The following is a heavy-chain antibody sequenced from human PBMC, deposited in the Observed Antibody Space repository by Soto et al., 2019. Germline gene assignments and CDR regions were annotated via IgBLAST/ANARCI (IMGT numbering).Heavy chain of an antibody. D-gene: IGHD2-2*01. Sequence: PFGTPSLTCLFSGVSIHSGYCTWVWQSPGKGLEWIGYISHSGLRHYRASLQSRLTMSVETSKNQFSLNLTSVTAADTAIYYCATSNTTCPGCYSWGQGTLVTVSS. V-gene: IGHV4-59*01. CDR1: GVSIHSGY. CDR3: ATSNTTCPGCYS. CDR2: ISHSGLR. J-gene: IGHJ5*02.